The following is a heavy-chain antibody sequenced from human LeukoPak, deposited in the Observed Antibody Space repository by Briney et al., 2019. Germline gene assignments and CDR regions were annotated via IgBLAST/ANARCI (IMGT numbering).Heavy chain of an antibody. CDR2: IYYSGST. CDR3: ARQSPISYNWFDP. Sequence: SETLSLTCTVSGGSISSSCYYWGCMRPPPGLGLDWVGSIYYSGSTYYNPSLKSRVTISVDTSKNQFSLKLSSVTAADTAVYYCARQSPISYNWFDPWGQGTLVTVSS. J-gene: IGHJ5*02. D-gene: IGHD3-16*02. CDR1: GGSISSSCYY. V-gene: IGHV4-39*01.